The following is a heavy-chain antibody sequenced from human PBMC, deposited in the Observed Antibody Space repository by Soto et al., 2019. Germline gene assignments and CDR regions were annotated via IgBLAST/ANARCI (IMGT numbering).Heavy chain of an antibody. J-gene: IGHJ4*02. CDR1: GYAFTTYG. V-gene: IGHV1-18*01. CDR3: ARGRYGDY. D-gene: IGHD1-1*01. Sequence: QVHLVQSGAEVKKPGASVKVSCKGSGYAFTTYGITWVRQAPGQGLEWMGWISAHNGNTNYAQKLQGRVTVTRDTSTSTAYMELRSLRSDDTAVYHCARGRYGDYWDQGALVTVSS. CDR2: ISAHNGNT.